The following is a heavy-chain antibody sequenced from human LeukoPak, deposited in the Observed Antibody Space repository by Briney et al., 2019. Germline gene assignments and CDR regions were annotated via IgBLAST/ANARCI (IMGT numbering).Heavy chain of an antibody. CDR2: IYTSGST. V-gene: IGHV4-61*02. CDR3: ARGGGYLNWFDP. J-gene: IGHJ5*02. D-gene: IGHD5-12*01. CDR1: GGSISSGSYY. Sequence: SQTLSLTCTVSGGSISSGSYYWSWIRQPAGKGLEWIGRIYTSGSTNYNPSLKSRVTISVDTSKNQFSLKLSSVTAADTAVYYCARGGGYLNWFDPWGQGTLVTVSS.